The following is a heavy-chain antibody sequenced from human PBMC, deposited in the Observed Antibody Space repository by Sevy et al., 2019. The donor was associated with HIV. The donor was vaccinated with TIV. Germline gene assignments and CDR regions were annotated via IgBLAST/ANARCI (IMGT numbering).Heavy chain of an antibody. CDR3: TRGNANLGNGAFDI. CDR2: MNPDGSNT. D-gene: IGHD3-16*01. CDR1: GFTFSGYW. Sequence: VGSLRLSCAASGFTFSGYWMHWVRQVPGKGLVWVSRMNPDGSNTEYADSVKGRFTSSRDNAKNTLYLQMNSQGAADTAVYFCTRGNANLGNGAFDIWGQGTTVTVSS. J-gene: IGHJ3*02. V-gene: IGHV3-74*03.